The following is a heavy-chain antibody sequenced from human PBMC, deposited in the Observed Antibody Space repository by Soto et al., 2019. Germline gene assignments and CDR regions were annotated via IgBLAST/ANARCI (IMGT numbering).Heavy chain of an antibody. D-gene: IGHD4-17*01. J-gene: IGHJ4*02. CDR3: ARHGRTLHGEYFDY. CDR1: GGTFSSYA. V-gene: IGHV1-69*13. Sequence: SEKASCKASGGTFSSYAISWVRQAPGQGLEWMGGIIPIFGTANYAQKFQGRVTITADESTSTAYMELSSLRSEDTAVYYCARHGRTLHGEYFDYWGQGTLVAVCS. CDR2: IIPIFGTA.